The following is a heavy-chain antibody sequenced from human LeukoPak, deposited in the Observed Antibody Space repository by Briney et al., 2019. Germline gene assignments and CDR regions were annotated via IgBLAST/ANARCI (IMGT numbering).Heavy chain of an antibody. J-gene: IGHJ4*02. Sequence: PGGSLRLSCAASGFTFSIYSMNWVRQAPGKGLEWVSSISSSSSYIYYADSVKGRFTISRDNAKNSLYLQMNSLRAEDTAVYYCARGRAYYYDSSGYYAAEGDYWGQGTLVTVSS. CDR3: ARGRAYYYDSSGYYAAEGDY. CDR2: ISSSSSYI. V-gene: IGHV3-21*01. CDR1: GFTFSIYS. D-gene: IGHD3-22*01.